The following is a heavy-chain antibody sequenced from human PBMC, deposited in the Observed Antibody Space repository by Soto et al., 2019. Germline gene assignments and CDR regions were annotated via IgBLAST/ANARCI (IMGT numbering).Heavy chain of an antibody. CDR3: ARSRRGYDSSGIGYAFDI. J-gene: IGHJ3*02. CDR2: INPSGGST. D-gene: IGHD3-22*01. CDR1: GYTFTSYY. V-gene: IGHV1-46*01. Sequence: ASVKVSCKASGYTFTSYYMHWVRQAPGQGLEWMGIINPSGGSTSYAQKFQGRVTMTRDTSTSTVYMELSSLRSEDTAVYYCARSRRGYDSSGIGYAFDIWGQRTMVTVSS.